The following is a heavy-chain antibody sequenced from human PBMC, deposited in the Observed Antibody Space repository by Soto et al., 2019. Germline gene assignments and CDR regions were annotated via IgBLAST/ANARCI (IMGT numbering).Heavy chain of an antibody. V-gene: IGHV1-69*12. Sequence: QIQLVQSGAEVKKPGSSVRVSCKAYGGTFSSYAISWVRQAPGQGLEWMGGIIPIFDTADYAQKFQGRVTITADESTSTAYMELSSLRSEDTAVYYCATHPMATITYYSGMDVWGQGTTVTVSS. CDR1: GGTFSSYA. CDR3: ATHPMATITYYSGMDV. J-gene: IGHJ6*02. D-gene: IGHD5-12*01. CDR2: IIPIFDTA.